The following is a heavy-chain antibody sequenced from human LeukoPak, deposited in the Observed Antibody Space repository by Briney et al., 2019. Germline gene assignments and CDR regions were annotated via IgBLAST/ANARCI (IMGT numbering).Heavy chain of an antibody. V-gene: IGHV3-48*01. Sequence: GGSLRLSCTASGFPFIEYSMNWVRQAPGKGLEWISYIGIDSGSTKYADSVRGRFTISTDKAKNSLYLQMNSLRVEDTAVYYCERDHNYAFDNWGQGTLVSVAS. D-gene: IGHD1-1*01. CDR2: IGIDSGST. J-gene: IGHJ4*02. CDR3: ERDHNYAFDN. CDR1: GFPFIEYS.